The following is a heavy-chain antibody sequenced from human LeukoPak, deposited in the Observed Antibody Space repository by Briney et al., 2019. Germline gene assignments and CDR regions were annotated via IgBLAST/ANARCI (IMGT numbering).Heavy chain of an antibody. J-gene: IGHJ4*02. CDR3: AKGEYGSGRYYFDY. Sequence: PGGSLRLSCTASGFTFDDYVMHWVRQAPGRGLEWVSCISWNSGNIDYADPVKGRFTISRDNAKNSLYLQMNSLRTEDMALYYCAKGEYGSGRYYFDYWGQGTLVTVSS. CDR1: GFTFDDYV. V-gene: IGHV3-9*03. D-gene: IGHD3-10*01. CDR2: ISWNSGNI.